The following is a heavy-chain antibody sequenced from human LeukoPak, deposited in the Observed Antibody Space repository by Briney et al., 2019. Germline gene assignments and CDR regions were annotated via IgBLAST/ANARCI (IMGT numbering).Heavy chain of an antibody. V-gene: IGHV3-48*04. CDR3: ARSGFTGYDSTIDY. CDR1: GFPFNTYS. CDR2: ISSSSTGTM. D-gene: IGHD5-12*01. Sequence: GGSLRLSCAASGFPFNTYSMNWVRQAPGKGLEWVSYISSSSTGTMYYADSVKGRFTISRDNAKNSLSLQMNNLRAEDTAVYYCARSGFTGYDSTIDYWGQGTLVTVSS. J-gene: IGHJ4*02.